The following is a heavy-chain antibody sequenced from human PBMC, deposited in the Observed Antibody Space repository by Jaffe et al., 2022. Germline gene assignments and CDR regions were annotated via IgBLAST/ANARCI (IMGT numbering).Heavy chain of an antibody. CDR2: IYWNDDK. J-gene: IGHJ6*03. V-gene: IGHV2-5*01. CDR3: AHRSIRAENYYYYYYMDV. D-gene: IGHD3-10*01. Sequence: QITLKESGPTLVKPTQTLTLTCTFSGFSLSTSGVGVGWIRQPPGKALEWLALIYWNDDKRYSPSLKSRLTITKDTSKNQVVLTMTNMDPVDTATYYCAHRSIRAENYYYYYYMDVWGKGTTVTVSS. CDR1: GFSLSTSGVG.